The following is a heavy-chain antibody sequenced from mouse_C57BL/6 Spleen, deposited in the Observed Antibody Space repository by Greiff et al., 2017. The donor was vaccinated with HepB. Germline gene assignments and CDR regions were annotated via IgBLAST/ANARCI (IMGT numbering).Heavy chain of an antibody. CDR2: IWSGGST. D-gene: IGHD1-1*01. J-gene: IGHJ1*03. V-gene: IGHV2-2*01. Sequence: QVHVKQSGPGLVQPSQSLSITCTVSGFSLTSYGVHWVRQSPGKGLEWLGVIWSGGSTDYNAAFISRLSISKDNSKSQVFFKMNSLQADDTAIYYCARNSDYGSSLWYFDVWGTGTTVTVSS. CDR3: ARNSDYGSSLWYFDV. CDR1: GFSLTSYG.